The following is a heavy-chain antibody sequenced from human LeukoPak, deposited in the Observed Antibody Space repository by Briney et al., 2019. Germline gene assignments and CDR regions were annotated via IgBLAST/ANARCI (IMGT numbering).Heavy chain of an antibody. J-gene: IGHJ6*03. V-gene: IGHV1-18*01. CDR1: GYTFSNYG. CDR2: ISSYNGNT. D-gene: IGHD4-23*01. CDR3: TRLVIYPAYYYYMDV. Sequence: ASVKVSCKASGYTFSNYGISWVRPAPGQGLEWMGWISSYNGNTNYAQKFQGRVSMTTDTSTSTAYMELTSLTSDDTAMYYCTRLVIYPAYYYYMDVWGEGTTLTVYS.